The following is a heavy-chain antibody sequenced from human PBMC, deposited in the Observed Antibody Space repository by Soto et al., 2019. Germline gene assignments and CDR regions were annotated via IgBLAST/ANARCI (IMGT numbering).Heavy chain of an antibody. D-gene: IGHD1-26*01. CDR3: ARPSSRSLESSYYYAVDV. J-gene: IGHJ6*02. CDR2: IIPIFGTT. Sequence: QVQLVQSGAEVKKPGSSVNVSCKASGGIFSSYAISWVRHAPGQGLEWLGGIIPIFGTTNYPVKFQGRVSITADHSTSTAYMELTSLTPDDTAVYYCARPSSRSLESSYYYAVDVWGQGTTVTVTS. V-gene: IGHV1-69*12. CDR1: GGIFSSYA.